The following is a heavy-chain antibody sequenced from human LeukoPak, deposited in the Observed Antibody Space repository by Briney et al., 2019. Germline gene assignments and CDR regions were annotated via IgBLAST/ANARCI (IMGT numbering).Heavy chain of an antibody. CDR1: GYTFTGYY. D-gene: IGHD1-26*01. CDR2: INPNSGGT. Sequence: ASVKVSCKASGYTFTGYYMHWVRQAPGQGLEWMGWINPNSGGTKYAQKFQGRVTMTRDTSISTAYMELSRLRSDDTAVYYCAREGIEGAIDYWGQGTLVTVSS. CDR3: AREGIEGAIDY. V-gene: IGHV1-2*02. J-gene: IGHJ4*02.